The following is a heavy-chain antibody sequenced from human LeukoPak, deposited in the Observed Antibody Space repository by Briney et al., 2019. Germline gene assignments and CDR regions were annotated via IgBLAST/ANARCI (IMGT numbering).Heavy chain of an antibody. CDR3: AKDGSSWFYYYGMDV. V-gene: IGHV3-43*01. Sequence: GGSLRLSRAASGFTFDDYTMHWVRQAPGKGLEWVSLISWDGGSTYYADSVKGRFTISRDNSKNSLYLQMNSLRTEDTALYYCAKDGSSWFYYYGMDVWGQGTTVTVSS. J-gene: IGHJ6*02. D-gene: IGHD6-13*01. CDR1: GFTFDDYT. CDR2: ISWDGGST.